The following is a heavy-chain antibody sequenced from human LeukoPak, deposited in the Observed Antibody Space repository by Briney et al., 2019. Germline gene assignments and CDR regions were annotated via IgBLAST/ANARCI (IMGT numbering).Heavy chain of an antibody. D-gene: IGHD3-10*01. CDR2: ISSSSSYI. CDR1: GFTFSSYS. V-gene: IGHV3-21*01. CDR3: ARHGTPLRYGSGNYYKGAPFDY. J-gene: IGHJ4*02. Sequence: GESLRLSCAASGFTFSSYSMNWVRQAPGKGLEWVSSISSSSSYIYYADSVKGRFTISRDNAKNSLYLQMNSLRAEDTAVYYCARHGTPLRYGSGNYYKGAPFDYWGQGTLVTASS.